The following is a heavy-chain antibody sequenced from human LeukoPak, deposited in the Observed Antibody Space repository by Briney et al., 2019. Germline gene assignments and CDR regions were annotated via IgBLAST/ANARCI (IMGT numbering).Heavy chain of an antibody. CDR3: ARDKRHSYGRYFDP. CDR1: GDSISTYH. D-gene: IGHD5-18*01. V-gene: IGHV4-59*01. CDR2: MQSTGNS. Sequence: SETLSLTCSVSGDSISTYHRNWIRKPPGKGLEWIGYMQSTGNSKYNPSLKNRVNIFVDMSKNQFVLNLRSVTAADTAVYYCARDKRHSYGRYFDPWGQGMLVTVSS. J-gene: IGHJ4*02.